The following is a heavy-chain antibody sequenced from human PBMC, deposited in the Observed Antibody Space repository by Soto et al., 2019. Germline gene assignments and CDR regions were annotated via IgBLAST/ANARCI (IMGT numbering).Heavy chain of an antibody. CDR1: GGSISSYY. D-gene: IGHD6-19*01. V-gene: IGHV4-59*01. CDR2: IYYSGST. CDR3: ARGRVTVAGTAFDY. J-gene: IGHJ4*02. Sequence: SETLSLTCTVSGGSISSYYWSWIRQPPGKGLEWIGYIYYSGSTNYNPSLKSRVTISVDTSKNQFSLKLSSVTAADTAVYYCARGRVTVAGTAFDYWGQGTLVPVSS.